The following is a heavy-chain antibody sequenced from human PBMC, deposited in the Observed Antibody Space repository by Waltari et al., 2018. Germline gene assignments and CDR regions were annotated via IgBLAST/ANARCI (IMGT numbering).Heavy chain of an antibody. CDR2: IYSGGST. CDR1: GFTVSSNY. D-gene: IGHD3-10*01. J-gene: IGHJ6*02. CDR3: ARDRYYGSGSYKYYYYYGMDV. V-gene: IGHV3-53*01. Sequence: EVQLVESGGGLIQPGGSLRLSCAASGFTVSSNYMSWVRQAPGKGLEWVSVIYSGGSTYYADSVKGRFTISRDNSKNTLYLQMNILRAEDTAVYYCARDRYYGSGSYKYYYYYGMDVWGQGTTVTVSS.